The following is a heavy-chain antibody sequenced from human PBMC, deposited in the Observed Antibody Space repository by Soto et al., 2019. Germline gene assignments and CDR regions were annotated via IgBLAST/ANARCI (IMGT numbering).Heavy chain of an antibody. V-gene: IGHV4-30-2*03. CDR3: ATGRYAETFEGNWFDP. Sequence: PAETLSLTCAVSGGSISSGGYSWSWIRQPPGKGLEWIGYIYHSGTIYYNPSLKSRVTISVDTSKNQSSLRLNSVTAADTAVFFCATGRYAETFEGNWFDPWGQGILVTVSS. D-gene: IGHD3-16*01. J-gene: IGHJ5*02. CDR1: GGSISSGGYS. CDR2: IYHSGTI.